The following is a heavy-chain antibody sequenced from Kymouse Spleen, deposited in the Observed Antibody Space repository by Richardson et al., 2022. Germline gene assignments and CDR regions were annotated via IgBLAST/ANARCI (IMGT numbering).Heavy chain of an antibody. V-gene: IGHV3-21*03. CDR2: ISSSSSYI. Sequence: EVQLVESGGGLVKPGGSLRLSCAASGFTFSSYSMNWVRQAPGKGLEWVSSISSSSSYIYYADSVKGRFTISRDNAKNSLYLQMNSLRAEDTAVYYCARAGFGELSHWFDPWGQGTLVTVSS. D-gene: IGHD3-10*01. CDR3: ARAGFGELSHWFDP. CDR1: GFTFSSYS. J-gene: IGHJ5*02.